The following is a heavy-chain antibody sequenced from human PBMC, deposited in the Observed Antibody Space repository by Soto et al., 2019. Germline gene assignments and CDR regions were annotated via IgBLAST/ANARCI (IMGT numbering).Heavy chain of an antibody. D-gene: IGHD3-9*01. Sequence: SETLSLTCTVSGGSISSYYWSWIRQPPGKGLEWIGYIYHSGSTNYNPSLKSRVTISVDTSKNQFSLKLSSVTAADTAVYYCARRYYDILTGYYRFDYWGQGTLVTLSS. CDR2: IYHSGST. J-gene: IGHJ4*02. CDR3: ARRYYDILTGYYRFDY. CDR1: GGSISSYY. V-gene: IGHV4-59*08.